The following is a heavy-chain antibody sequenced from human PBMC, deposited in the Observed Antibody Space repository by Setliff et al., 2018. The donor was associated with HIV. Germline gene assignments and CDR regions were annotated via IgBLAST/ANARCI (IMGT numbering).Heavy chain of an antibody. CDR1: GGSISSSSYY. V-gene: IGHV4-39*07. D-gene: IGHD3-10*01. CDR2: IYYSGST. J-gene: IGHJ6*03. CDR3: AREWRGRYYYYMDV. Sequence: SETLSLTCTVSGGSISSSSYYWGWIRQPPGKGLEWIGTIYYSGSTYSNPSLKSRVTISIDTSKNQFSLKLRSVTAADTAVYYCAREWRGRYYYYMDVWGKGTTVTVSS.